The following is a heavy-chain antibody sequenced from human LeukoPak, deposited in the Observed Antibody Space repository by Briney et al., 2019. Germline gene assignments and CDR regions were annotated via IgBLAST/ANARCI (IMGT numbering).Heavy chain of an antibody. V-gene: IGHV4-34*01. CDR2: INHSGTT. CDR3: ARGDYHYGMDV. J-gene: IGHJ6*02. Sequence: SETLSLTCAVYGGSFSGYYWSWIRQPPGKGLEWIGEINHSGTTNYNPSLKSRVTISVDTSKNQFSLKLSSVTAADTAVYYCARGDYHYGMDVWGQGTTVTVSS. CDR1: GGSFSGYY.